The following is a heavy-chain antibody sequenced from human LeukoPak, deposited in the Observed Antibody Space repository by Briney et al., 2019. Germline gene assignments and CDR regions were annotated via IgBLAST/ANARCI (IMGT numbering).Heavy chain of an antibody. CDR1: GGSISSGDYY. D-gene: IGHD3-3*01. J-gene: IGHJ3*02. V-gene: IGHV4-30-4*08. Sequence: PSQTLSLTCTVSGGSISSGDYYWSWIRQPPGKGLEWIGYIYYSGSNYYNPSLKSRVTFSENRSKNQFSLKLSSVTAADTAVYYCARALGYDFWSGYYTRNDAFDIWGQGTMVTVS. CDR3: ARALGYDFWSGYYTRNDAFDI. CDR2: IYYSGSN.